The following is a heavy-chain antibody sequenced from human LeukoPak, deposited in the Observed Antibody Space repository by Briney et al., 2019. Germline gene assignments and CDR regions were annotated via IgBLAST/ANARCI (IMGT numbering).Heavy chain of an antibody. CDR3: AKGTEDYYGSGSFYLSRDHFISR. CDR2: ISYDGSNK. J-gene: IGHJ4*02. Sequence: GGSLRPSCAASGFTFSSYSIHWVRQAPGKGLEWVAVISYDGSNKYYADSVKGRFTISRDNSMHTLHLQMNSLRAEDTAVYYCAKGTEDYYGSGSFYLSRDHFISRWGQGTLVTVSS. CDR1: GFTFSSYS. D-gene: IGHD3-10*01. V-gene: IGHV3-30*04.